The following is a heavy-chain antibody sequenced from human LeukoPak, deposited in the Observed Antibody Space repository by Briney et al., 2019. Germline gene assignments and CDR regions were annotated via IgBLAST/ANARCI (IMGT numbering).Heavy chain of an antibody. CDR3: ARGGLIAAAARVLIHYYYGMDV. Sequence: KTSETLSLTCAVYGGSFSGYYWSWIRQPPGKGLEWIGEINHSGSTNYNPSLKSRGTISVDTSKNQFSLKLSSVTAADTAVYYCARGGLIAAAARVLIHYYYGMDVWGQGTTVTVSS. J-gene: IGHJ6*02. V-gene: IGHV4-34*01. CDR1: GGSFSGYY. CDR2: INHSGST. D-gene: IGHD6-13*01.